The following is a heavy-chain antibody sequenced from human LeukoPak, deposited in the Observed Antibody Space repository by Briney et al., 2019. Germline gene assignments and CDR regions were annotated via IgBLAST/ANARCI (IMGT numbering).Heavy chain of an antibody. V-gene: IGHV1-69*13. CDR3: ASRLYCSNTRCRNFPFAY. CDR1: GGTFSSYA. D-gene: IGHD2-2*01. Sequence: SVKGSCKASGGTFSSYAINWVRQAPGQGLEWMGGIIPIFGTANYAQKFQDRVTITADESTSTAYMELSSLRSEDTAIYYCASRLYCSNTRCRNFPFAYWGQGTLVTVSS. CDR2: IIPIFGTA. J-gene: IGHJ4*02.